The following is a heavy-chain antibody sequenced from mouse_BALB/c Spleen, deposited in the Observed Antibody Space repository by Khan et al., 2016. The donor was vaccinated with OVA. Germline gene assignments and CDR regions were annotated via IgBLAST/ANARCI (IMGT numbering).Heavy chain of an antibody. Sequence: VQLQQSGAELVRPGASVKLSCEASGYTFTSYWMNWVKQSPEQGLEWIGRIDPYDSETNSNQNFKDKAILTVDKSSSQAYMPLSSLTSEDYAVYYCARNPFAYGGQGTLVTVSA. CDR2: IDPYDSET. J-gene: IGHJ3*01. CDR1: GYTFTSYW. V-gene: IGHV1-69*02. CDR3: ARNPFAY.